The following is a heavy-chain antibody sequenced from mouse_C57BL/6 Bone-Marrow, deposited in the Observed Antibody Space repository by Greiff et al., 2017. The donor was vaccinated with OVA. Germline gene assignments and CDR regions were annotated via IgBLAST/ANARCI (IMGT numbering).Heavy chain of an antibody. D-gene: IGHD3-2*02. V-gene: IGHV5-4*01. J-gene: IGHJ3*01. CDR1: GFTFSSYA. CDR3: AREKDSSGYTSWFAY. Sequence: DVMLVESGGGLVKPGGSLKLSCAASGFTFSSYAMSWVRQTPEKRLEWVATISDGGSYTYYPDNVKGRFTISRDNAKNNLYLQMSHLKSEDTAMYYCAREKDSSGYTSWFAYWGQGTLVTVSA. CDR2: ISDGGSYT.